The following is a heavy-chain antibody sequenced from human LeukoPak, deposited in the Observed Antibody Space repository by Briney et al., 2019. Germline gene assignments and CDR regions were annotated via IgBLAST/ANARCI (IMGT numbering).Heavy chain of an antibody. D-gene: IGHD6-13*01. CDR3: ARHVVGSSWTGGIYNWFDP. CDR1: GGSISSYY. CDR2: IYYSGST. J-gene: IGHJ5*02. V-gene: IGHV4-59*08. Sequence: SETLSLTCTVSGGSISSYYWSWIRQPPGKGLEWIGYIYYSGSTNYNPSLKSRVTISVDTSKNQFSLKLSSVTAADTAVYYCARHVVGSSWTGGIYNWFDPWGQGTLVTVSS.